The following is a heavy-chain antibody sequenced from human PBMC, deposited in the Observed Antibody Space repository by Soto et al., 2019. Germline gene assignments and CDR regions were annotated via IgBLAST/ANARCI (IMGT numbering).Heavy chain of an antibody. V-gene: IGHV4-30-4*01. CDR1: GGSINSGDYH. CDR3: ASDFRTPSGGMDV. J-gene: IGHJ6*02. CDR2: VYYSGST. Sequence: QVQLQESGPGLVKTSQTLSLTCSVSGGSINSGDYHWTWIRQPPGKGLEWIGAVYYSGSTYYNPSLKSRITVSVDTSKNQFSLSLRSVTAADTAVYYCASDFRTPSGGMDVWGQGTMVTVSS.